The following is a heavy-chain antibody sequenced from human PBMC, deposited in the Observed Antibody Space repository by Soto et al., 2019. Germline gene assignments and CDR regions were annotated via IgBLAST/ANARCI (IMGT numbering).Heavy chain of an antibody. Sequence: SVKVSCKASGXTFTSSAMQWVRQARGQRLEWIGWIVVGSGNTNYAQKFQERVTITRDMSTSTAYMELSSLRSEDTAVYYCAALQGGSGSSWGQGTLVTVSS. CDR2: IVVGSGNT. J-gene: IGHJ5*02. CDR1: GXTFTSSA. CDR3: AALQGGSGSS. V-gene: IGHV1-58*02. D-gene: IGHD6-19*01.